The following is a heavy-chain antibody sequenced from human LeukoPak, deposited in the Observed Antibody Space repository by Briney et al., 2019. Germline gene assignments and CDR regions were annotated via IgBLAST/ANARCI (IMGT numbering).Heavy chain of an antibody. CDR1: GGSISSSSYY. D-gene: IGHD1-26*01. J-gene: IGHJ5*02. CDR2: IYYSGST. V-gene: IGHV4-39*07. CDR3: ARENNKWELLEGFDP. Sequence: SETLSLTCTVSGGSISSSSYYWGWIRQPPGKGLEWIGSIYYSGSTYYNPSLKSRVTISVDTSKNQFSLKLSSVTAADTAVYYCARENNKWELLEGFDPWGQGTLVTVSS.